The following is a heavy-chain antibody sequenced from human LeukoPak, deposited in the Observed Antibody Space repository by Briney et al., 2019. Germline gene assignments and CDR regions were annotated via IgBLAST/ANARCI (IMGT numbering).Heavy chain of an antibody. CDR1: GFTFSSYG. J-gene: IGHJ4*02. D-gene: IGHD6-19*01. Sequence: GGSLRLSCAASGFTFSSYGMHWVRQAPGKGLEWVAVIWYDGNNKYYADSVKGRFTIARDNSKNTLYLQMNSLRAEDTAVYYCAPKRGWYFDYWGQGTLVTVSS. CDR2: IWYDGNNK. CDR3: APKRGWYFDY. V-gene: IGHV3-33*01.